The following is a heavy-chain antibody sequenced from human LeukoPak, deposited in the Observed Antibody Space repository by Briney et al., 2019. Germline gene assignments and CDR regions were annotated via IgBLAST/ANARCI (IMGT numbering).Heavy chain of an antibody. CDR3: ARRSLTTGGHAFDV. Sequence: GASLRLSCAATGFTFSDHNMGWMRQAPGKGLEWTSYMSGSGIYYADSVKGRFTISRDNAKNSLYLQMSSLRAEDSAVYFCARRSLTTGGHAFDVWGQGNLVTVSS. J-gene: IGHJ3*01. CDR1: GFTFSDHN. CDR2: MSGSGI. D-gene: IGHD1-1*01. V-gene: IGHV3-11*01.